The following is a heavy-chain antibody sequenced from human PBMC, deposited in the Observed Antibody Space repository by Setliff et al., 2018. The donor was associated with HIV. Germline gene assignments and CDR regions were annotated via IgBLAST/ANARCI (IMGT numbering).Heavy chain of an antibody. Sequence: ASVKVSCKASGYTFSSYGVSWVRQAPGQGLEWMGWISGYNGNTKYVQKLQGRVTMTTDTSTRTVYMELRSLRHDDTAEYFCARVPYRSAWFSGGHDAFDVWGQGTMVTVSS. CDR2: ISGYNGNT. V-gene: IGHV1-18*01. D-gene: IGHD6-19*01. CDR3: ARVPYRSAWFSGGHDAFDV. CDR1: GYTFSSYG. J-gene: IGHJ3*01.